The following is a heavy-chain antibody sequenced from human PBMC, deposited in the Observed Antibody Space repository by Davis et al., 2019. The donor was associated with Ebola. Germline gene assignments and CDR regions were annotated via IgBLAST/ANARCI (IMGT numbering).Heavy chain of an antibody. CDR2: INPSGGST. Sequence: AASVKVSCKASGYTFTSYYMHWVRQAPGQGLEWMGIINPSGGSTSYAQKFQGRVTITADKSTSTAYMELSSLRSEDTAVYYCARSYYYDSSGYYLDYWGQGTLVTVSS. CDR1: GYTFTSYY. V-gene: IGHV1-46*01. J-gene: IGHJ4*02. CDR3: ARSYYYDSSGYYLDY. D-gene: IGHD3-22*01.